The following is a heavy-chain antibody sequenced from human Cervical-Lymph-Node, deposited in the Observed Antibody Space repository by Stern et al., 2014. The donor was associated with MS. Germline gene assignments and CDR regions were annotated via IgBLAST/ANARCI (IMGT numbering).Heavy chain of an antibody. J-gene: IGHJ4*02. CDR2: INPNSGAT. V-gene: IGHV1-2*02. D-gene: IGHD1-26*01. Sequence: VQLVQSEAEVKQPGASMKVTCKASENTFTGYYIHWVRPAPGQGLEWMGWINPNSGATNYAQRFQDRVSLTSDTSNTLAYMELDRLTSDDTAVYYCARISLGSGIDYWGQGSLVTVSS. CDR1: ENTFTGYY. CDR3: ARISLGSGIDY.